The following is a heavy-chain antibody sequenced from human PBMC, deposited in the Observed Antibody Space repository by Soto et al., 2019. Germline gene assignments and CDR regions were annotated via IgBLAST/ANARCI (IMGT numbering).Heavy chain of an antibody. J-gene: IGHJ5*02. Sequence: QVQLVQSGAEVKKPGASVKGSCKASGYTFTSYGISWVRQAPGQGLEWMGWISAYNGNTNYAQKLQDRVTMTTDTCTHTAYTELWSLRSDDTAGYYCAGSSGSACWFDPWGQGTLVTVSS. D-gene: IGHD3-10*01. V-gene: IGHV1-18*01. CDR1: GYTFTSYG. CDR3: AGSSGSACWFDP. CDR2: ISAYNGNT.